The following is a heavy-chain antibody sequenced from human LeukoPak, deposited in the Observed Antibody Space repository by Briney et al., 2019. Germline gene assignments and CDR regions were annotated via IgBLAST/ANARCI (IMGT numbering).Heavy chain of an antibody. V-gene: IGHV1-8*03. CDR2: MNPNSGNT. CDR1: GYTFTSYD. J-gene: IGHJ3*02. CDR3: ARLTAYYDFWSGYYNHDAFDI. Sequence: APVKVSCKASGYTFTSYDINWVRQATGQGLEWMGWMNPNSGNTGYAQKFQGRVTITKNTSISTAYMELSSLRSEDTAVYYCARLTAYYDFWSGYYNHDAFDIWGQGTMVTVSS. D-gene: IGHD3-3*01.